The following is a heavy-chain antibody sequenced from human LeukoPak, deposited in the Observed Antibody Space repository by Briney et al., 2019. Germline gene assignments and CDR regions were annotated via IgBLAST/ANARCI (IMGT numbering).Heavy chain of an antibody. J-gene: IGHJ4*02. V-gene: IGHV3-23*01. CDR1: GFTFSIYA. Sequence: GGSLRLSCAASGFTFSIYAMSWVRQAPGKGLEWVSAISGSGGSTYYADSVKGRFTISGDNSKNTLYLQMNSLRAEDTAVYYCAKAQRDYDILTGYYGWGQGTLVTVSS. CDR3: AKAQRDYDILTGYYG. CDR2: ISGSGGST. D-gene: IGHD3-9*01.